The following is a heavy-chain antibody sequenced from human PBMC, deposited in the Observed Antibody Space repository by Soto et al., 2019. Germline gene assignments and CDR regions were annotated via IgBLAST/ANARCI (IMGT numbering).Heavy chain of an antibody. D-gene: IGHD6-6*01. J-gene: IGHJ4*02. CDR1: GITFGRYE. CDR2: IGSSGTSM. CDR3: AKDSSSGPVCEY. Sequence: PGGSMRLSCAASGITFGRYEMNWVRQAPGKGLEWVSYIGSSGTSMFYADSVKGRFTISRDNAKNTLYLQMNSLRAEDTAVYYCAKDSSSGPVCEYWGQGTRGNVSS. V-gene: IGHV3-48*03.